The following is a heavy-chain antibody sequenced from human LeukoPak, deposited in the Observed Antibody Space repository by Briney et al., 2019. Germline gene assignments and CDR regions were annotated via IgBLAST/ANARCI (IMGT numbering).Heavy chain of an antibody. D-gene: IGHD2-15*01. CDR2: IYYSGST. CDR3: ARHLRIAGAFDI. CDR1: GGSISSGGYY. J-gene: IGHJ3*02. V-gene: IGHV4-61*08. Sequence: TTSETLSLTCTVSGGSISSGGYYWSWIRQPPGKGLEWIGYIYYSGSTNYNPSLKSRVTISVDTSKNQFSLKLSSVTAADTAVYYCARHLRIAGAFDIWGQGTMVTVSS.